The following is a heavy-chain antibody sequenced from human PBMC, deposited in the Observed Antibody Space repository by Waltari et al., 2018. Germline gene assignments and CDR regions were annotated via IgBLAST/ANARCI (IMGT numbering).Heavy chain of an antibody. D-gene: IGHD6-13*01. Sequence: QVQLQESGPGLVKPSETLSLTCTVSGDSISSYYWSWIRQPAGKGLEYIGRIYTGRHPNYNPSLESRVTMSIDTSKNEFSLKLSSVTAADTAVYYCARVREADDSSWIDAFDIWGQGTVVTVFS. CDR2: IYTGRHP. CDR1: GDSISSYY. J-gene: IGHJ3*02. CDR3: ARVREADDSSWIDAFDI. V-gene: IGHV4-4*07.